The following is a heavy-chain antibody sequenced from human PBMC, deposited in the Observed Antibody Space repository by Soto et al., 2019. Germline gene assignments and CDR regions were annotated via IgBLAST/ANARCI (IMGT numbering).Heavy chain of an antibody. CDR3: AGEEGYSSSWGLLDP. Sequence: QVQLQASGPGLVKPSQTLSLTCTVYGGSISSGAYFWCWIRQHPGRGLEWIGYIYYRGSTYYNPALKSRLNISVSTSKNQFSLNLTSATAADTAVYYCAGEEGYSSSWGLLDPWGQRTLVTVYS. D-gene: IGHD6-13*01. CDR2: IYYRGST. CDR1: GGSISSGAYF. V-gene: IGHV4-31*03. J-gene: IGHJ5*02.